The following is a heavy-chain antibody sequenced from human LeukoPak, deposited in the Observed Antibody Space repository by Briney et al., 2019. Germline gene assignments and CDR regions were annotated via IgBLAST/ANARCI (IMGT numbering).Heavy chain of an antibody. D-gene: IGHD1-26*01. CDR2: IIPIFGTA. J-gene: IGHJ4*02. CDR1: GGTFSSYA. Sequence: SVKVSCKASGGTFSSYAISWVRQAPGQGLEWMGRIIPIFGTANYAQKFQGRVTITTDESTSTAYMELSSLRSDDTAVYYCARDSGSYLSPKFDYWGQGTLVTVSS. V-gene: IGHV1-69*05. CDR3: ARDSGSYLSPKFDY.